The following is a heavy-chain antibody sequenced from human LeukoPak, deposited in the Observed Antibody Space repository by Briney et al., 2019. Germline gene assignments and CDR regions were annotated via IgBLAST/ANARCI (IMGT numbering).Heavy chain of an antibody. D-gene: IGHD5-24*01. Sequence: SETLSLTCAVYGGSFSGYYWSWIRQPPGKGLEWIGEINHSGSTNYNPSLKSRVTISVDTSKNQFSLKLSSVTAADTAVYYCARGFRWLRQTYYYYYGMDVWGQGTTVTVSS. CDR2: INHSGST. J-gene: IGHJ6*02. CDR3: ARGFRWLRQTYYYYYGMDV. CDR1: GGSFSGYY. V-gene: IGHV4-34*01.